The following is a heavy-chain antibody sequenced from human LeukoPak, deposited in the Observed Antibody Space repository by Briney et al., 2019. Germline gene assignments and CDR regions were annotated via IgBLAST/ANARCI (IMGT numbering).Heavy chain of an antibody. V-gene: IGHV4-39*01. CDR2: IYYSGSP. CDR3: ARLPTFDAFDI. D-gene: IGHD2/OR15-2a*01. CDR1: GGSINSGSYY. Sequence: SETLSLTCTDSGGSINSGSYYWGWIRQPPGKGLVCNGNIYYSGSPYYHPSLMNRVTISVDTSKNHFSLKRSSVTAADTAVYDCARLPTFDAFDIWGQGTMVTVSS. J-gene: IGHJ3*02.